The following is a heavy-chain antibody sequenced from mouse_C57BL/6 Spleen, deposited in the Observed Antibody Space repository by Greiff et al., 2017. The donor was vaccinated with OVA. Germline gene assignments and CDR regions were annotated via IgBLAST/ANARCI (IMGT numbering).Heavy chain of an antibody. Sequence: EVQLVESGGGLVKPGGSLKLSCAASGFTFSSYAMSWVRQTPEKRLEWVATISDGGSYTYYPDNVKGRFTISRDNAKNNLYLQMSHLKSEDTAMYYCARAYWDVGYYFDYWGQGTTLTVSS. CDR3: ARAYWDVGYYFDY. V-gene: IGHV5-4*01. CDR1: GFTFSSYA. CDR2: ISDGGSYT. J-gene: IGHJ2*01. D-gene: IGHD4-1*01.